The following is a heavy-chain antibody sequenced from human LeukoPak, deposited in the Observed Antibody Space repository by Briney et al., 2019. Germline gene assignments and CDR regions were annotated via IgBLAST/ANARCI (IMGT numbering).Heavy chain of an antibody. D-gene: IGHD3-22*01. V-gene: IGHV4-39*07. Sequence: PSETLSLTCTVSGGSISSSSYYWGWIRQPPGKGLEWIGSIYYSGSTYYNPSLKSRVTISVDTSKNQFSLKLSSVTAADTAVYYCARGDIVVVTHFDYWGQGTLVTVSS. CDR3: ARGDIVVVTHFDY. CDR1: GGSISSSSYY. J-gene: IGHJ4*02. CDR2: IYYSGST.